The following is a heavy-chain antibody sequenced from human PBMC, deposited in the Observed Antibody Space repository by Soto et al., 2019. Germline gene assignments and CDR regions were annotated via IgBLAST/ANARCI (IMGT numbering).Heavy chain of an antibody. Sequence: PGESLKISCVGSGYKVSTWHNFTSYWIAWVRQMPGKGLEWMGIIYPGDSETRYSPSFRGQVTLSVDKSTSTAYLQWRSLKASDTAMYYCARPEIPSRSSDYYYPFDSWGQGTLVTVSS. CDR1: GYKVSTWHNFTSYW. V-gene: IGHV5-51*01. D-gene: IGHD3-22*01. CDR2: IYPGDSET. J-gene: IGHJ4*02. CDR3: ARPEIPSRSSDYYYPFDS.